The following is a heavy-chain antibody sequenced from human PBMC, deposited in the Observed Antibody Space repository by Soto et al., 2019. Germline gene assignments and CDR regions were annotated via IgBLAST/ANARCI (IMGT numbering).Heavy chain of an antibody. J-gene: IGHJ6*02. CDR3: AKVRITMVRGRHLYYGMDV. CDR1: GFTFSSYG. D-gene: IGHD3-10*01. V-gene: IGHV3-30*18. Sequence: PGGSLRLSCAASGFTFSSYGMHWVRQAPGKGLEWVAVISYDGSNKYYADSVKGRFTISRDNSKNTLYLQMNSLRAEDTAVYYCAKVRITMVRGRHLYYGMDVWGQGTTVTVSS. CDR2: ISYDGSNK.